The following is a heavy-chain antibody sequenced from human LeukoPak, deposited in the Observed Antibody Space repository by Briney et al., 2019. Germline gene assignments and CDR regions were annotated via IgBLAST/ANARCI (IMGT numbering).Heavy chain of an antibody. V-gene: IGHV7-4-1*02. CDR2: INTNTGNP. D-gene: IGHD4-23*01. CDR1: GYSFTSYA. CDR3: ARMIGGLYYYYGMDV. Sequence: ASVNVSCKASGYSFTSYAMNWVRQAPGQGLEWMGWINTNTGNPTYAQGFTGRFVFSLDTSVSTAYLQISSLKAEDTAVYYCARMIGGLYYYYGMDVWGQGTTVTVSS. J-gene: IGHJ6*02.